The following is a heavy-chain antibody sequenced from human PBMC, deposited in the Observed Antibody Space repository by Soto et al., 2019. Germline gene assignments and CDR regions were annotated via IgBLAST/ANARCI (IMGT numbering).Heavy chain of an antibody. CDR2: IYYSGNT. J-gene: IGHJ5*02. CDR3: AGLRGRWQSWFDP. Sequence: QVQLQESGPGLVKPSQTLSLTCIVSGGSISSNDFYWSWIRQHPGKGLEWIGYIYYSGNTYYNPSLKSRVTLLVDTSKTEFSLKVSSVTAADTAVYYCAGLRGRWQSWFDPWGQGTLVTVSS. CDR1: GGSISSNDFY. D-gene: IGHD6-13*01. V-gene: IGHV4-31*03.